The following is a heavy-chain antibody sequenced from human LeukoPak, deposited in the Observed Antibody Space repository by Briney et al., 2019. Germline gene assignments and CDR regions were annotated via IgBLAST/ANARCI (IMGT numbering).Heavy chain of an antibody. J-gene: IGHJ6*02. CDR1: GYTFTSYG. CDR2: IIPIFGTA. D-gene: IGHD4-23*01. CDR3: ARDGDYGGINYYYYGMDV. Sequence: SVKVSCKASGYTFTSYGISWVRQAPGQGLEWMGGIIPIFGTANYAQKFQGRVTITADESTSTAYMELSSLRSEDTAVYYCARDGDYGGINYYYYGMDVWGQGTTVTVSS. V-gene: IGHV1-69*13.